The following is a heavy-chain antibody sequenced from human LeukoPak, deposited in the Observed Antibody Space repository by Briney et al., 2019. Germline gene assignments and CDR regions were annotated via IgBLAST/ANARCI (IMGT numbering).Heavy chain of an antibody. CDR1: GFTFSSYS. CDR3: ARDRHIVVVTASSDAFDI. J-gene: IGHJ3*02. D-gene: IGHD2-21*02. Sequence: PGGSLRLSCAASGFTFSSYSMNWVRQAPGKGLEWVSSISSSSSYIYYADSVKGRFTISRDNAKNSLYLQMNSLRAEDTAVYYCARDRHIVVVTASSDAFDIWGQGTMVTVSS. CDR2: ISSSSSYI. V-gene: IGHV3-21*01.